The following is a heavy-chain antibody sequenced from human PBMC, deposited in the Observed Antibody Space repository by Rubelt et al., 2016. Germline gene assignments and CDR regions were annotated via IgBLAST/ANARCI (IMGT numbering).Heavy chain of an antibody. V-gene: IGHV3-23*04. CDR1: GFTFSSYA. J-gene: IGHJ3*01. CDR3: AVALAAPAFDV. Sequence: EVQLVESGGGLVQPGGSLRLSCAASGFTFSSYAMSWVRQAPGKGLEWVSAISGSGGSTYYADSVKGQFTISRDNAKKFLDLQMNSLGAEDTAVYCCAVALAAPAFDVWGQGTMVTVSS. CDR2: ISGSGGST.